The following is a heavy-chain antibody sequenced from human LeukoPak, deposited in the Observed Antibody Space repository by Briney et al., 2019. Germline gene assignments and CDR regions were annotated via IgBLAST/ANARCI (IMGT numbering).Heavy chain of an antibody. V-gene: IGHV3-21*01. CDR2: ITSSGTYT. CDR3: ARGRRGSGSYWGREFDY. CDR1: GFTFSNYN. Sequence: PGGSLRLSCADYGFTFSNYNMNWVRQAPGKAMEWVSSITSSGTYTFYADSVKGRFTVSRENAKNSLYLQMNSLRAEDTAVYYCARGRRGSGSYWGREFDYWGQGTLVTVSS. D-gene: IGHD3-10*01. J-gene: IGHJ4*02.